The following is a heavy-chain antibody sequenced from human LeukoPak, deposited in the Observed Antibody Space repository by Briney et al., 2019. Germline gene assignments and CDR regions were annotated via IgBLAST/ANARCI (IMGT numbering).Heavy chain of an antibody. V-gene: IGHV2-5*01. CDR1: GFSRATSRVG. Sequence: SGPTLVKPTQTLTLTFTFSGFSRATSRVGVGWIRQPPGKALEWLALIYWNDNKRYSPSLRSRPTVTKDTSKTQVLLTTTKMDPVDTATYYCAHGYGDYDPYFDYWGQRTLVTVSS. D-gene: IGHD4-17*01. CDR2: IYWNDNK. CDR3: AHGYGDYDPYFDY. J-gene: IGHJ4*02.